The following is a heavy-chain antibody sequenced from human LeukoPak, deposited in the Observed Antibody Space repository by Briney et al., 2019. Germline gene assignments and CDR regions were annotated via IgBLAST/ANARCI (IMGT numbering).Heavy chain of an antibody. V-gene: IGHV3-74*01. CDR1: GFTFSTYW. J-gene: IGHJ6*03. D-gene: IGHD7-27*01. CDR2: ISSDGRNT. Sequence: PGGSLRLSCAASGFTFSTYWMHWVRQAPGKGLVWVSRISSDGRNTVYADSVKGRFTISRDSANNPLFPQMNSLRGDDTAVYYCAREWALPGAYYMDVWGKGTTVTASS. CDR3: AREWALPGAYYMDV.